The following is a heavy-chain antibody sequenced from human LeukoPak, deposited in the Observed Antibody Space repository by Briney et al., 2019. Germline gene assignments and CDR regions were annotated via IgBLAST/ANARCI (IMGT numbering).Heavy chain of an antibody. CDR1: GYTFTGYY. J-gene: IGHJ4*02. V-gene: IGHV1-2*02. D-gene: IGHD1-26*01. CDR3: ARDQPAEVGSDY. Sequence: GASVKVSCKASGYTFTGYYMHWVRQAPGQGLEWMGWINPNSGGTNYAQKLQGRVTMTTDTSTSTAYMELRSLRSDDTAVYYCARDQPAEVGSDYWGQGTLVTVSS. CDR2: INPNSGGT.